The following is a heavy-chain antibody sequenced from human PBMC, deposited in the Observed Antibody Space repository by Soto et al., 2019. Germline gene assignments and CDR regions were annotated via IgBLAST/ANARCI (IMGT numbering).Heavy chain of an antibody. CDR2: IYQSGST. Sequence: QVQLQESGPGLVKPSQTLSLTCTVSGASIKNSDGYYWSWLRQRPGKGLEWIGFIYQSGSTDYNPSLREPVTMSVDTSMNQFSLKLTSVTAADTAVYYCARDFSCDGDCNGYFDHWGQGTLVTVSS. CDR1: GASIKNSDGYY. D-gene: IGHD2-21*02. CDR3: ARDFSCDGDCNGYFDH. V-gene: IGHV4-31*01. J-gene: IGHJ4*02.